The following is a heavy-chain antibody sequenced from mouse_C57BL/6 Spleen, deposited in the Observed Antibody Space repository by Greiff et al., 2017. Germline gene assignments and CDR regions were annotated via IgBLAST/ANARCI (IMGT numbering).Heavy chain of an antibody. CDR1: GFTFSSYA. Sequence: DVKLQESGGGLVKPGGSLKLSCAASGFTFSSYAMSWVRQTPEKRLEWVATISDGGSYTYYPDNVKGRFTISRDNAKNNLYLQMSHLKSEDTAMYYCARAYYDYDWWYFDVWGTGTTVTVSS. CDR2: ISDGGSYT. V-gene: IGHV5-4*03. D-gene: IGHD2-4*01. CDR3: ARAYYDYDWWYFDV. J-gene: IGHJ1*03.